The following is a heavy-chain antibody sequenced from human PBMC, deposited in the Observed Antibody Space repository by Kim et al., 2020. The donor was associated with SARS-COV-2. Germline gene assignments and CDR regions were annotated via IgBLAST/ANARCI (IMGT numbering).Heavy chain of an antibody. CDR3: ARFTWTPSYCYGMDV. Sequence: PALKNRVTISVDTSKNQFSLKMRSVTAADTAVYYCARFTWTPSYCYGMDVWGQGTTVTVSS. D-gene: IGHD3-16*01. J-gene: IGHJ6*02. V-gene: IGHV4-59*12.